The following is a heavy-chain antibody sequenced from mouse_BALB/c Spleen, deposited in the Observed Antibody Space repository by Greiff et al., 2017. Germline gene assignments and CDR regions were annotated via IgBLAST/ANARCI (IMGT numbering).Heavy chain of an antibody. D-gene: IGHD1-2*01. V-gene: IGHV3-6*02. CDR2: ISYDGSN. J-gene: IGHJ1*01. CDR1: GYSITSGYY. CDR3: ARVSSTATSYLYFDV. Sequence: EVQLQESGPGLVKPSQSLSLTCSVTGYSITSGYYWNWIRQFPGNKLEWMGYISYDGSNNYNPSLKNRISITRDTSKNQFFLKLNSVTTEDTATYYCARVSSTATSYLYFDVWGAGTTVTVSS.